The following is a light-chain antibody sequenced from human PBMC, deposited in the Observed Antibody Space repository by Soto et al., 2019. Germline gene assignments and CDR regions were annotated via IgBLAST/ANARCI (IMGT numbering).Light chain of an antibody. CDR2: SNN. CDR3: AAWDDSLNGYV. CDR1: SSNIGSNT. V-gene: IGLV1-44*01. Sequence: QSVLTQPPSASGTPGQRVTISCSGSSSNIGSNTVNWYQQLPGTAPKLLIYSNNQRPSAVPDRFSGSKSGTSASLAISGLQYEDEADYYCAAWDDSLNGYVFGTGTKVTVL. J-gene: IGLJ1*01.